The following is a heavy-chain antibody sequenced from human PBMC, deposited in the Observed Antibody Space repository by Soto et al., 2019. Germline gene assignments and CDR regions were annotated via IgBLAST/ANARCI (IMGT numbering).Heavy chain of an antibody. V-gene: IGHV3-23*01. CDR3: AKGPAAGHYDFWSGYDLDS. J-gene: IGHJ4*02. CDR1: GFTFSTCA. CDR2: MSHAGGSI. Sequence: PGGSLRLSCVASGFTFSTCAMSWVRLAPGKGLEWLSGMSHAGGSIYYADSVNGRVTVSRDNSKNIRFLQMNTLRAEDTAVYYCAKGPAAGHYDFWSGYDLDSWGQGPRVPAPQ. D-gene: IGHD3-3*01.